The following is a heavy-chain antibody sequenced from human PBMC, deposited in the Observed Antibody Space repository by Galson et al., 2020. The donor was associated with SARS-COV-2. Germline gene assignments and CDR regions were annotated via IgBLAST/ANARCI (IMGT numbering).Heavy chain of an antibody. Sequence: SGPTLVKPTQTLTLTCSFSGFSLSTSGVGVGWIRQPPGKSLEWLALISWNDDKRYSPSLKSRLTITKDTSKNQVVLTMTNMDPVDTGTFYGAHSLGMVGVAPRTSLSWLDPCGQISTSSLSWFDPWGQGILVTVSS. CDR1: GFSLSTSGVG. CDR3: AHSLGMVGVAPRTSLSWLDPCGQISTSSLSWFDP. D-gene: IGHD1-26*01. CDR2: ISWNDDK. V-gene: IGHV2-5*01. J-gene: IGHJ5*02.